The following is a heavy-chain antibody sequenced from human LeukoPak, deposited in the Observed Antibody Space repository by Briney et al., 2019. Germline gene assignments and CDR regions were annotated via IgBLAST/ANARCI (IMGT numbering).Heavy chain of an antibody. CDR1: GYTFTGYY. D-gene: IGHD4-17*01. V-gene: IGHV1-2*06. J-gene: IGHJ4*02. CDR2: INPNSGGT. CDR3: ARDGKRMTTVTTIGY. Sequence: GASVKVPCKASGYTFTGYYMHWVRQAPGQGLEWMGRINPNSGGTNYAQKFQGRVTMTRDTSISTAYMELSRLRSDDTAVYYCARDGKRMTTVTTIGYWGQGTLVSVSS.